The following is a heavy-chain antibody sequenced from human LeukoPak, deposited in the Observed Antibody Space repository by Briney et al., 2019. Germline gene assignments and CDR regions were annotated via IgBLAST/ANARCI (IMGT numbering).Heavy chain of an antibody. CDR2: IYNGGST. Sequence: PGGSLRLSCAASGFTVSSNYMSWVRQAPGKGLEWVSTIYNGGSTYYADSVKGRFTISRDNSKNTLYLQMNSLRGEDTAVYYCARDGGDYGDYVGPYYFDYWGQGTLVTVSS. J-gene: IGHJ4*02. CDR1: GFTVSSNY. V-gene: IGHV3-53*01. CDR3: ARDGGDYGDYVGPYYFDY. D-gene: IGHD4-17*01.